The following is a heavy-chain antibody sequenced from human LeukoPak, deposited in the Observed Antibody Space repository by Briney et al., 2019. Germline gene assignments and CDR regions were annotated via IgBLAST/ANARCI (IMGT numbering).Heavy chain of an antibody. Sequence: ASVKVSCKASGYTFTGYSMHWVRQAPGQGLEWMGWINPNSGGTKYAQRFQGRGTMTRDTSISTAYMELSGLGSDDTAVYYCARNGHISAWSYYYYYVDVWGIGTTVTVSS. J-gene: IGHJ6*03. V-gene: IGHV1-2*02. D-gene: IGHD6-19*01. CDR1: GYTFTGYS. CDR2: INPNSGGT. CDR3: ARNGHISAWSYYYYYVDV.